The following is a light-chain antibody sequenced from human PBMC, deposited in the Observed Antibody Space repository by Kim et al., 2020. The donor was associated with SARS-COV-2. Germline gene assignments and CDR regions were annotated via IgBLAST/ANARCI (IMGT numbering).Light chain of an antibody. CDR1: SLRTYY. CDR2: TKT. Sequence: SSELTQDPAVSVALGRTVRITCQGDSLRTYYASWYQQKPGNAPVDVMYTKTNRPTGIPDRFSGFSSGNTASLTITGAQAEDEADCYCNSRDSSGYSYVFG. V-gene: IGLV3-19*01. CDR3: NSRDSSGYSYV. J-gene: IGLJ1*01.